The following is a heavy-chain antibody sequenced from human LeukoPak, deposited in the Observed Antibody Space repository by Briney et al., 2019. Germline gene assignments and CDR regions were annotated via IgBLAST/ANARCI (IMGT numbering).Heavy chain of an antibody. D-gene: IGHD4-17*01. V-gene: IGHV3-23*01. Sequence: GGSLRLSCAASGFTFSSYDMTWVRQAPGRGLEWVSSIRPSGDNTYYGDSVKGRFTISRDNAKNTLYLQMNSLRAEDTALYYCARAQTYGDYRLLLDYWGQGTLVTVSS. CDR1: GFTFSSYD. CDR3: ARAQTYGDYRLLLDY. CDR2: IRPSGDNT. J-gene: IGHJ4*02.